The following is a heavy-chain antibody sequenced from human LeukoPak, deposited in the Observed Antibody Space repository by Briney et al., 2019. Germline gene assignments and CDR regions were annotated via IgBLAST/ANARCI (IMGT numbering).Heavy chain of an antibody. V-gene: IGHV4-59*01. D-gene: IGHD6-19*01. CDR2: IYYSGST. CDR3: AXXXXXXXXAVAGYYFDY. J-gene: IGHJ4*02. CDR1: GGSISSYY. Sequence: PSETLSLTCTVSGGSISSYYWSWIRQPPGKGLEWIGYIYYSGSTNYNPSLKSRVTISVDTSKNQFSLKLSSVTAADTAVYYCAXXXXXXXXAVAGYYFDYWGQGTLVTVSS.